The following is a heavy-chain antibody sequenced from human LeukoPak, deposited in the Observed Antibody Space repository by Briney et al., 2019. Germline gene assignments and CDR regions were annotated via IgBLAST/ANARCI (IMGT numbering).Heavy chain of an antibody. Sequence: SQTLSLTCTVSGGSISSYYWSWIRQPPGKGLEWIGYIYYSGSTNYNPSLKSRVTISVDTSKNQFSLKLSSVTAADTAVYYCARAHSSSLPFDYWGQGTLVTVSS. CDR2: IYYSGST. D-gene: IGHD6-13*01. CDR3: ARAHSSSLPFDY. J-gene: IGHJ4*02. V-gene: IGHV4-59*01. CDR1: GGSISSYY.